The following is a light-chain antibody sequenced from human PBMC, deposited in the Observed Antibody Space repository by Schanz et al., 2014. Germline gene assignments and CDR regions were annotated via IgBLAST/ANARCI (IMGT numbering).Light chain of an antibody. CDR1: TRDVANHNI. V-gene: IGLV2-14*02. CDR3: ISYTSSSTLWV. Sequence: QSALAQPASVSGSPGQSITISCTGTTRDVANHNIVSWYQQHPGKAPKLMIYDDIKRPSGVSIRFSGSTSGNTASLTISGLQAEDEADYYCISYTSSSTLWVFGGGTKLTVL. CDR2: DDI. J-gene: IGLJ3*02.